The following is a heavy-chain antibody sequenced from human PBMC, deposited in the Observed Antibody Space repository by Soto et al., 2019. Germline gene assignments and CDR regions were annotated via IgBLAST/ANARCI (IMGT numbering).Heavy chain of an antibody. J-gene: IGHJ6*02. CDR3: ARDKDRQQLGGNYYYILDV. CDR1: GGTFSTSA. CDR2: IMPVFATP. Sequence: QVQLMQSGGEVKKPGSSVKGSCKASGGTFSTSAISWMRQAPGEVLEWVGGIMPVFATPDYAQKFQGRVTISADESTTTAYLELTSLTTDDTAVYYCARDKDRQQLGGNYYYILDVWGQGTAITVSS. D-gene: IGHD3-3*02. V-gene: IGHV1-69*12.